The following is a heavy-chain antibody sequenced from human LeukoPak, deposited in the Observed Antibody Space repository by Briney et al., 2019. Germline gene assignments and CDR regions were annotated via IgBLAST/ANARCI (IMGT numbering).Heavy chain of an antibody. CDR3: AYLGLSSDWNDVPGPQIDH. CDR2: ISGSGSVT. V-gene: IGHV3-23*01. J-gene: IGHJ4*02. Sequence: AGGSLRLSCSASAFTFTNYAMNWVRQAPGKGLEWVSTISGSGSVTFYADSVKGRFTISRDDSNTVYLQMSRLRVDDTAVYYCAYLGLSSDWNDVPGPQIDHWGQGALVSVST. D-gene: IGHD1-1*01. CDR1: AFTFTNYA.